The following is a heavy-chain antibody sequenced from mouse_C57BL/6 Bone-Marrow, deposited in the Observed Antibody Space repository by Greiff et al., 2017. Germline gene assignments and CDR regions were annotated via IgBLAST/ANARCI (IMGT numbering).Heavy chain of an antibody. V-gene: IGHV3-8*01. CDR3: AREGTGSWYFDV. Sequence: EVQLQQSGPGLAKPSQTLSLTCSVTGYSITSDYWNWIRKFPGHKLEYMGYISYSGSTYYNPSLKSRISLTRDTSKNQYYLQLNSVTPENTATYYCAREGTGSWYFDVWGTGTTVTVSS. D-gene: IGHD4-1*01. J-gene: IGHJ1*03. CDR2: ISYSGST. CDR1: GYSITSDY.